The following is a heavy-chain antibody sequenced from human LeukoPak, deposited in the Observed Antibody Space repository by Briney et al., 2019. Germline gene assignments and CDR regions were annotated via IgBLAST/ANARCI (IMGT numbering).Heavy chain of an antibody. CDR3: ARVVEVTTRLPNYYYYMDV. V-gene: IGHV3-20*04. D-gene: IGHD2-21*02. CDR1: GFTFSSYS. J-gene: IGHJ6*03. Sequence: PGGSLRLSCAVSGFTFSSYSMNWVRQAPGKGLEWASGINWNGGSTGYADSVKGRFTISRDNAKNSLYLQMNSLRAEDTALYYCARVVEVTTRLPNYYYYMDVWGKGTTVTVSS. CDR2: INWNGGST.